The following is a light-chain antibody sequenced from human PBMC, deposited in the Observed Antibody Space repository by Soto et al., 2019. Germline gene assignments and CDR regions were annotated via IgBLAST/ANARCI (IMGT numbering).Light chain of an antibody. Sequence: EIVLTQSPGTLSLSPGERATLSCRASQSVRRDYLAWYQQKPGRAPRLLIYEASSRATGIPDRFSVSGSGTDFTLTISRLEPEDFAVYFCQQYGSLPETFGQGTKVEIK. CDR2: EAS. V-gene: IGKV3-20*01. CDR3: QQYGSLPET. J-gene: IGKJ1*01. CDR1: QSVRRDY.